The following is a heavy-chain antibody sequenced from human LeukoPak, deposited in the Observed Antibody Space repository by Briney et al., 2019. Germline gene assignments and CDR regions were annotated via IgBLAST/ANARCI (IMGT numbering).Heavy chain of an antibody. Sequence: SETPSLTCTVSGGSISSYYWSWIRQPAGKGLEWIGRIYTSGSTNYNPSLKSRVTMSVDTSKNQFSLKLSSVTAADTAVYYCARVVGTGCYSAYYYYYGMDVWGQGTTVTVSS. J-gene: IGHJ6*02. CDR2: IYTSGST. CDR3: ARVVGTGCYSAYYYYYGMDV. CDR1: GGSISSYY. V-gene: IGHV4-4*07. D-gene: IGHD6-19*01.